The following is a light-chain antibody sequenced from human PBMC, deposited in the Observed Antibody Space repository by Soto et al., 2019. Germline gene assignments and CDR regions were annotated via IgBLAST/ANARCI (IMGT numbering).Light chain of an antibody. J-gene: IGKJ4*01. CDR2: GAS. CDR1: QSVSSH. Sequence: EIVLTQSPATLSVSPGESVTLSCRTSQSVSSHLAWYQQRPGQAPTLLIYGASTRDGGVPPRFSGSGSGTEFSLTITSLQSEDFAIYYCQQYHDWPPLSFGGGTKVDIK. V-gene: IGKV3D-15*01. CDR3: QQYHDWPPLS.